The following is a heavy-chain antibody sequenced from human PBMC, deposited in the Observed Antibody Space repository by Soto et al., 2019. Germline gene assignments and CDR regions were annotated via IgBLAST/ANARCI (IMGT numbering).Heavy chain of an antibody. V-gene: IGHV4-4*07. CDR3: VRDAPKTLRDWFDP. Sequence: PSETLSLTCTVSGASISGFYWSWIRKSAGKGLEWIGRIYATGTTDYNPSLKSRVMMSVDTSKKQFSLKLRSVTAADTAVYYCVRDAPKTLRDWFDPWGQGISVTVSS. CDR1: GASISGFY. J-gene: IGHJ5*02. CDR2: IYATGTT. D-gene: IGHD3-16*01.